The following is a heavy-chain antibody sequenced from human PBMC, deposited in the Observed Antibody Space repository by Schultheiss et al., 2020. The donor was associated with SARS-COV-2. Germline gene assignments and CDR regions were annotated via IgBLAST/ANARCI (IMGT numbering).Heavy chain of an antibody. D-gene: IGHD2-2*01. CDR3: ARGGSTSSLYYFDY. J-gene: IGHJ4*02. CDR2: IYHSGTT. Sequence: SETLSLTCAVYGGSFSGYYWSWIRQPPGKGLEWIGTIYHSGTTNYNPSLKSRVTISVDTSKNQFSLKLSSVTAADTAVYYCARGGSTSSLYYFDYWGQGTLVTVSS. V-gene: IGHV4-34*01. CDR1: GGSFSGYY.